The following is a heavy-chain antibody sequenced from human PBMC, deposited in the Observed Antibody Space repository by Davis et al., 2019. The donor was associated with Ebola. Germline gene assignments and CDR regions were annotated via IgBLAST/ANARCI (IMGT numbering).Heavy chain of an antibody. Sequence: GESLKISCAASGFTFSSYWMSWVCQAPGKGLEWVAKINDDRSDKYYVESVKGRFTISRDNAENSLYLQMNSLRAEDTAVYYCARGGLKHFDYWGQGTLVTVSS. CDR2: INDDRSDK. D-gene: IGHD4/OR15-4a*01. V-gene: IGHV3-7*01. CDR3: ARGGLKHFDY. J-gene: IGHJ4*02. CDR1: GFTFSSYW.